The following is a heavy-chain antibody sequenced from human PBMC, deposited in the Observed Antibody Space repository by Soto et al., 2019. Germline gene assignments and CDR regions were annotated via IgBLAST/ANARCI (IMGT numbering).Heavy chain of an antibody. Sequence: LETRSLACTVSGGSIRRYYWSWIRQPPGKGVEGIGYIYYSGSTNYNPSLKSRVTISVDTSKNQFSLKLSSVTAADTAVYYCARDAKGGRGGRVGATTPHAFDIWGQGTMVTVSS. J-gene: IGHJ3*02. CDR1: GGSIRRYY. V-gene: IGHV4-59*01. CDR3: ARDAKGGRGGRVGATTPHAFDI. D-gene: IGHD1-26*01. CDR2: IYYSGST.